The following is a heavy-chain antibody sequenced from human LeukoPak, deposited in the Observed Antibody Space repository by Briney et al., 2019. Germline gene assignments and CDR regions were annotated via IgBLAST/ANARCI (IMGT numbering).Heavy chain of an antibody. Sequence: SGGSLRLSCAASGFTVSRNYMSWVRQAPGKGLEWVSVIYSGGRTYYADSVKGRFTISRDNSKNTLYLQMNSLRAEDTAVYYCAKDATMGLDYWGQGTLVTVSS. CDR3: AKDATMGLDY. D-gene: IGHD3-10*01. V-gene: IGHV3-66*01. CDR1: GFTVSRNY. CDR2: IYSGGRT. J-gene: IGHJ4*02.